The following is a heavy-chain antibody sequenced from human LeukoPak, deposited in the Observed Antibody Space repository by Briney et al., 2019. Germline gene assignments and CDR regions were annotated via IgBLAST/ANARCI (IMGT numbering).Heavy chain of an antibody. D-gene: IGHD1-1*01. CDR3: ARRKWKDLHYYMDV. Sequence: SETLSLTCTVSGGSITNATYYWGWIRQPPGKRPEWIGSLYYDGRTYYNPSLKSRVTISLDMSKNQFSLKLTSVTAADTAVYYCARRKWKDLHYYMDVWGKGTTVTVSS. CDR2: LYYDGRT. CDR1: GGSITNATYY. J-gene: IGHJ6*03. V-gene: IGHV4-39*07.